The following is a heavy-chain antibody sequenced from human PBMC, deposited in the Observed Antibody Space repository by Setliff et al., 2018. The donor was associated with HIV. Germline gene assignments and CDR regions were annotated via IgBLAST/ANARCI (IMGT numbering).Heavy chain of an antibody. CDR1: GGSISSSSYY. D-gene: IGHD3-16*01. J-gene: IGHJ4*02. V-gene: IGHV4-39*07. CDR2: IFYSGTT. Sequence: SETLSLTCTVSGGSISSSSYYWGWIRQPPGQRLEWIGSIFYSGTTYYNPSLKSRVTISVHTSKNQFSLKLSSVTAADTAFYFCARVIQTPGSPYTRFDFWGQGTLVTVSS. CDR3: ARVIQTPGSPYTRFDF.